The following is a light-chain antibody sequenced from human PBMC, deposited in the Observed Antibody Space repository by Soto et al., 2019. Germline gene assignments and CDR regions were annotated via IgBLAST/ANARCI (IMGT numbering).Light chain of an antibody. CDR3: HSYDVSLSGPV. CDR1: SSNIGAGYD. V-gene: IGLV1-40*01. CDR2: DNN. J-gene: IGLJ2*01. Sequence: QLVLTQPPSVSGAPGQRVTISCTGSSSNIGAGYDVHWYQQLPGTAPEVLIYDNNNRPSGIPDRVSGYKSGTSASLAITGLQAEDEADYYCHSYDVSLSGPVFGGGTKLTVL.